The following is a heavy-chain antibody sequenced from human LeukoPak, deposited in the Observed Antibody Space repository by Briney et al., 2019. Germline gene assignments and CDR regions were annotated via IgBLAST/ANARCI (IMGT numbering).Heavy chain of an antibody. J-gene: IGHJ4*02. CDR2: ISSSSSTI. D-gene: IGHD4-17*01. CDR1: GFTFSSYG. Sequence: GGSLRLSCAASGFTFSSYGMNWVRQAPGKGLEWVSYISSSSSTIYYADSVKGRFTISRDNAKNSLYLQMNSLRAEDTAVYYCARDLPTTVTTLGGHFDYWGQGTLVTVSS. CDR3: ARDLPTTVTTLGGHFDY. V-gene: IGHV3-48*04.